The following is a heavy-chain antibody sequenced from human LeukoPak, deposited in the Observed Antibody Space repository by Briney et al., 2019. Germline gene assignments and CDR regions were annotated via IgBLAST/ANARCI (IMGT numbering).Heavy chain of an antibody. CDR2: ISPYSGST. J-gene: IGHJ4*02. Sequence: GASVKVSCRASGYTFRSYGISWVRQAPGQGLEWMGWISPYSGSTNYPQKFQGRVTVTTDTSTSTAYRELRSLRSDDTAVYFCARALREYSSSWFSDFWGQGTLVTVSS. V-gene: IGHV1-18*01. CDR1: GYTFRSYG. CDR3: ARALREYSSSWFSDF. D-gene: IGHD6-13*01.